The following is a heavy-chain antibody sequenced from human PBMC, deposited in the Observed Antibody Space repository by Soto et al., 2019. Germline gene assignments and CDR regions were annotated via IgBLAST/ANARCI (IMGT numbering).Heavy chain of an antibody. D-gene: IGHD4-17*01. CDR1: GFTFSSVV. V-gene: IGHV3-30-3*01. CDR3: ARDVMTSVTEDY. CDR2: ISHDGSNK. J-gene: IGHJ4*02. Sequence: PGGSLRLSCAASGFTFSSVVMHWVRQAPGKGLEWVAMISHDGSNKNYADSVKGRFTISRDNSKNTLYLQMNSLRPEDTAKYYCARDVMTSVTEDYWGQGTLVTVSS.